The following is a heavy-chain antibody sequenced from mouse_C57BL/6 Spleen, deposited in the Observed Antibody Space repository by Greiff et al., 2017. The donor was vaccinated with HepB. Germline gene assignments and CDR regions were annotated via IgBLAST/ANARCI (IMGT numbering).Heavy chain of an antibody. Sequence: VQLQQSGAELVRPGASVKLSCSASGFNIKVSFLHWVNQRPEQGLEWIGRIDPEDGDTEYAPTFQGKATMTADTSSNTAYLQLSSLTSEDTAVYYCTTIYYGYDWGFDYWGQGTTLTVSS. J-gene: IGHJ2*01. V-gene: IGHV14-1*01. CDR2: IDPEDGDT. D-gene: IGHD2-2*01. CDR1: GFNIKVSF. CDR3: TTIYYGYDWGFDY.